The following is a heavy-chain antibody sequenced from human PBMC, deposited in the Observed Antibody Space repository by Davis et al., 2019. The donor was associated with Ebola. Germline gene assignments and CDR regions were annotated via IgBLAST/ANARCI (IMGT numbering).Heavy chain of an antibody. V-gene: IGHV3-64*01. CDR3: ARAGYSYGYDY. CDR2: ISSKGGST. D-gene: IGHD5-18*01. CDR1: GFTFSSYA. J-gene: IGHJ4*02. Sequence: GGSLRLSVSASGFTFSSYAMHWVPQSPAKGLEYLSAISSKGGSTYYANSVKGRFTISRDNSKNTLYLQMGSLGAEDMAVYYCARAGYSYGYDYWGQGTVVTVSS.